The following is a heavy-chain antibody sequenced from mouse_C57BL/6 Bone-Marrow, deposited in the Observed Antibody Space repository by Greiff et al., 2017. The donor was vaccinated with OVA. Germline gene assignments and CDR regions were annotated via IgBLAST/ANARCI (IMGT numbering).Heavy chain of an antibody. Sequence: VQLQQPGAELVKPGASVKLSCKASGYTFTSYWMHWVKQRPGQGLEWIGMIHPNSGSTNYNEKFKSKATLTVDKSSSTAYMQLSSLTSEDSAVYYCARWGAQATHNFDYWGQGTTLTVSS. D-gene: IGHD3-2*02. J-gene: IGHJ2*01. CDR3: ARWGAQATHNFDY. V-gene: IGHV1-64*01. CDR2: IHPNSGST. CDR1: GYTFTSYW.